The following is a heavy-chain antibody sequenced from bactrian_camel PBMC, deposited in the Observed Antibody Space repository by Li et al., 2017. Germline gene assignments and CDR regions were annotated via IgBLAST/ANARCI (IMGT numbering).Heavy chain of an antibody. CDR2: IGGGGLTT. J-gene: IGHJ4*01. V-gene: IGHV3S31*01. CDR3: ARGGYTNWRLWRREDIP. D-gene: IGHD8*01. CDR1: GFTFSDYA. Sequence: EVQLVESGGGSVQPGGSLRLSCAASGFTFSDYAMTWVREAPGKGQELVSWIGGGGLTTHYADSVKGRFTISRDNAKNTLYLQLNSLKTEDTAMYYCARGGYTNWRLWRREDIPGDQGTQVTVS.